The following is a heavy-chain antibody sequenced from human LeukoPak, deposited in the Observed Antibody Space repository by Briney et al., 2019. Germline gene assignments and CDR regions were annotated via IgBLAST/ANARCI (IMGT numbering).Heavy chain of an antibody. D-gene: IGHD1-26*01. J-gene: IGHJ5*02. Sequence: GSSVKVSCKASGGTLSSYPISWIRQAPGQGLELMGRIIPFVGLTNYAPRFQGRVTITADKDTTTAYMELSGLTSEGTAVYYCARPRSTESGSYNWFDPWGQGTLVTVSS. V-gene: IGHV1-69*02. CDR2: IIPFVGLT. CDR1: GGTLSSYP. CDR3: ARPRSTESGSYNWFDP.